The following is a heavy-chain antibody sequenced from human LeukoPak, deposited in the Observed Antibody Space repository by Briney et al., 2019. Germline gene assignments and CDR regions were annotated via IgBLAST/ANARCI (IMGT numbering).Heavy chain of an antibody. Sequence: GGSLRLSCAASRFTFSSCAMSWVRQAPGKGLEWVSAISGSGGSTYYAASVKGRFTISRDNSKNTLYLQMNSLRAEDSAVYYCAKGDSSSWYRNYYYYGMDVWGQGTTVTVSS. CDR1: RFTFSSCA. CDR2: ISGSGGST. J-gene: IGHJ6*02. CDR3: AKGDSSSWYRNYYYYGMDV. D-gene: IGHD6-13*01. V-gene: IGHV3-23*01.